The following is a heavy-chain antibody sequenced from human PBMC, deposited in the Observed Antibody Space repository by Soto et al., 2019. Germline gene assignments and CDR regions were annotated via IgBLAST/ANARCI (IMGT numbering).Heavy chain of an antibody. J-gene: IGHJ6*02. CDR2: IYPGDSDA. CDR1: GYNFTNYW. D-gene: IGHD2-2*01. CDR3: ARLVPSAAYAAMDD. Sequence: GESLKISCKGSGYNFTNYWIGWVRQMPGKGLEWMGIIYPGDSDARYSPSFQGQVTISADKSISTAYLQWSSLKASDTAIYYCARLVPSAAYAAMDDWGQGTTVTVSS. V-gene: IGHV5-51*01.